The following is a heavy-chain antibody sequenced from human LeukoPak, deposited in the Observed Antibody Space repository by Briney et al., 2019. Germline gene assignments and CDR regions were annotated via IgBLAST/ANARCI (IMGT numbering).Heavy chain of an antibody. CDR3: AVYCGSTTCYSAYDI. V-gene: IGHV1-2*02. CDR1: GYTLTGYY. Sequence: ASVTVSCTASGYTLTGYYLDWVRQAPGQGLEWIGWINPNSGCTNYAQKFQGRVTMTRDTSISTAYMELSRLRSDDTAVYYCAVYCGSTTCYSAYDIWGQGTMVTVSS. J-gene: IGHJ3*02. D-gene: IGHD2-2*01. CDR2: INPNSGCT.